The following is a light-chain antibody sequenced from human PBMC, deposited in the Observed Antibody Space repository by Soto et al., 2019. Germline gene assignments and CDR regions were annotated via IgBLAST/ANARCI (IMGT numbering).Light chain of an antibody. J-gene: IGKJ1*01. CDR2: GAS. V-gene: IGKV1-39*01. CDR1: QSISSY. Sequence: MTQSPATLSVSLGERATLSCRASQSISSYLNWYQQKPGKAPNLLIYGASTLQGGVPSRFSGSGSATDLTLTISSLQHEDFATYYCQQTYGTPPTFGQGTKVDIK. CDR3: QQTYGTPPT.